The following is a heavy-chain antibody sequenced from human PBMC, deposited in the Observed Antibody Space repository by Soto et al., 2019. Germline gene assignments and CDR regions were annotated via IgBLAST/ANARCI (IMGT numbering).Heavy chain of an antibody. Sequence: QVQLVESGGGVVQPGRSLRLSCAASGFTFSSYGMHWVRQAPGKGLEWVAVIWYDGSNKYYADSVKGRFTISRDNSKNTLDLQMNSLRAEDTAVYYCARDLGAGYSYGNYGMDVWGQGTTVTVSS. V-gene: IGHV3-33*01. D-gene: IGHD5-18*01. J-gene: IGHJ6*02. CDR1: GFTFSSYG. CDR3: ARDLGAGYSYGNYGMDV. CDR2: IWYDGSNK.